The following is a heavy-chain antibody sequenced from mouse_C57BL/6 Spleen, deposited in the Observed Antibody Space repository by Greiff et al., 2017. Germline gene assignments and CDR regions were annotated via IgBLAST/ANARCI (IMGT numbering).Heavy chain of an antibody. V-gene: IGHV14-4*01. CDR1: GFNIKDDY. CDR2: IDPENGDT. CDR3: TTRGGLLRRY. J-gene: IGHJ3*01. D-gene: IGHD1-1*01. Sequence: VQLQQSGAELVRPGASVKLSCTASGFNIKDDYMHWVKQRPEQGLEWIGWIDPENGDTEYASKFQGKATITADTSSNKAYLQLSSLTSAYTAVYYSTTRGGLLRRYWGQGTLVTVSA.